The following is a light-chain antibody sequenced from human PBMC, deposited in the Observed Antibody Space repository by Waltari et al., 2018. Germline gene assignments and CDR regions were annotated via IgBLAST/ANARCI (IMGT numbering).Light chain of an antibody. CDR2: KTK. CDR1: SSNIEGNH. Sequence: QSVLPQPPSASGTPGQKATISCSGGSSNIEGNHVDWYQHLPGTAPKLLTYKTKQRPSGVPARFSGSKSGTSASLAISGLRSEDEGHYYCAAWDDSLSNFVFGTGTKVTVL. J-gene: IGLJ1*01. V-gene: IGLV1-47*01. CDR3: AAWDDSLSNFV.